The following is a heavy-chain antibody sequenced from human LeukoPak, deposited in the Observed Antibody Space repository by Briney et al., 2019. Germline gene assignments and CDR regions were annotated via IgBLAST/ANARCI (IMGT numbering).Heavy chain of an antibody. D-gene: IGHD3-10*01. CDR1: GGSISSYY. J-gene: IGHJ5*02. CDR2: IHYSGST. V-gene: IGHV4-59*01. Sequence: SETLSLTCTVSGGSISSYYWSWIRQPPGKGLEWIGYIHYSGSTNYNPSLKSRVTISLDTSKNQVSLKLTSVTAADTAVYYCARTSGRTPSNWFDTWGQGTLVTVSS. CDR3: ARTSGRTPSNWFDT.